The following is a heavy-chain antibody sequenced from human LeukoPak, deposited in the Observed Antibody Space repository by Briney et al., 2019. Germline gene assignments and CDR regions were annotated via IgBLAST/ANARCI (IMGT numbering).Heavy chain of an antibody. D-gene: IGHD3-9*01. CDR2: ITGGGGGI. Sequence: GASLRLSCAASGFTFSNYAMSWVRQAPGKGLEWVSAITGGGGGIYYADSMKSRFPLSRDNSKNTFYLQINSLRAEDTAVYYCAKWGDYDVLTGYYVSDYWGQGTLVTVSS. CDR3: AKWGDYDVLTGYYVSDY. V-gene: IGHV3-23*01. J-gene: IGHJ4*02. CDR1: GFTFSNYA.